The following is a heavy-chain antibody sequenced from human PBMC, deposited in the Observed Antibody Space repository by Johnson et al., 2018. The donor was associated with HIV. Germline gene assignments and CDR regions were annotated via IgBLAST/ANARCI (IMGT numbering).Heavy chain of an antibody. J-gene: IGHJ3*02. CDR1: GFTFSSYG. V-gene: IGHV3-33*06. D-gene: IGHD6-13*01. Sequence: QVQVVESGGGVVQPGRSLRLSCAASGFTFSSYGMHWVRQAPGKGLEWVAVIWYEGSNKYYADSVKGRFTISRDNSKNTLYLQMNSLRAEDTAVYYCAKVSSQSSSWYDAFDIWGQGTMVTVSS. CDR2: IWYEGSNK. CDR3: AKVSSQSSSWYDAFDI.